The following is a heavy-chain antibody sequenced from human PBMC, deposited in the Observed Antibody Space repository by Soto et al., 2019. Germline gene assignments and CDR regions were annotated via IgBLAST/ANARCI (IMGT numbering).Heavy chain of an antibody. Sequence: KGLEWVSVIYSGGITYYADSVKGRFTISRDNSKNTLYLQMNSLRAEDTAVYYCFCSADDGIRGCSTVSAFLLNRSSDL. CDR3: FCSADDGIRGCSTVSAFLLNRSSDL. J-gene: IGHJ2*01. CDR2: IYSGGIT. D-gene: IGHD2-15*01. V-gene: IGHV3-53*01.